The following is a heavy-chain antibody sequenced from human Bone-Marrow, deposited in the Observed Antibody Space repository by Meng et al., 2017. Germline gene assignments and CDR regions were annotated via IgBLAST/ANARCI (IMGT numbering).Heavy chain of an antibody. CDR2: INPNSGGT. CDR1: GYTFTGYY. CDR3: ARVRWELPDY. V-gene: IGHV1-2*06. D-gene: IGHD1-26*01. J-gene: IGHJ4*02. Sequence: QGPRGKVGAWWKKPGASGKVSGKASGYTFTGYYMHWVRQAPGQGLEWMGRINPNSGGTNYAQKFQGRVTMTRDTSISTAYMELSRLRSDDTAVYYCARVRWELPDYWGQGTLVTVSS.